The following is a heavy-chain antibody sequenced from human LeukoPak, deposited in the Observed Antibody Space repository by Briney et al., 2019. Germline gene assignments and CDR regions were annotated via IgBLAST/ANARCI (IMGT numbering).Heavy chain of an antibody. CDR2: LYSGDTT. J-gene: IGHJ4*02. CDR1: GFTVSSTY. D-gene: IGHD3-9*01. V-gene: IGHV3-66*01. Sequence: PGGSLRLSCAASGFTVSSTYMSWVRQAPGKGLEWVSALYSGDTTYYANSVKARFTISRDNSKNMLYLQMNSLRAEDTAVYYCARRLLTGYYEFWGQGTLVTVSS. CDR3: ARRLLTGYYEF.